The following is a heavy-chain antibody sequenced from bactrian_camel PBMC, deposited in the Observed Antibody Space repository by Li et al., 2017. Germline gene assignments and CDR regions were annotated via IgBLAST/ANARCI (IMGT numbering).Heavy chain of an antibody. V-gene: IGHV3S53*01. CDR1: GNTRDFRYYC. D-gene: IGHD3*01. CDR2: IETYGMT. Sequence: HVQLVESGGGSVQDGESLTLSCTASGNTRDFRYYCMGWFRQAPGKEREGVAHIETYGMTRYIDAVKGRFNISRDNAQNSVYLQMNSLKPDDTAMYYCASGASFDLSGCDYDSWGQGTQVTVS. CDR3: ASGASFDLSGCDYDS. J-gene: IGHJ4*01.